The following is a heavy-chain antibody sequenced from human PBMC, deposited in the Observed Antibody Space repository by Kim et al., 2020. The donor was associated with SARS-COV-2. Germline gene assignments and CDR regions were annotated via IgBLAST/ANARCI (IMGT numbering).Heavy chain of an antibody. Sequence: GGSLRLSCAASGFTFSSYGMHWVRQAPGKGLEWVAVIWYDGSNKYYADSVKGRFTISRDNSKNTLYLQMNSLRAEDTAVYYCAREGGYSSPGRVHQEFDYWGQGTLVTVSS. CDR2: IWYDGSNK. CDR3: AREGGYSSPGRVHQEFDY. J-gene: IGHJ4*02. CDR1: GFTFSSYG. D-gene: IGHD6-13*01. V-gene: IGHV3-33*08.